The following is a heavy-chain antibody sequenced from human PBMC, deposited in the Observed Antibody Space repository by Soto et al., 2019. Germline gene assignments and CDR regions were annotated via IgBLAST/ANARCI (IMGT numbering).Heavy chain of an antibody. D-gene: IGHD3-3*01. CDR3: ASSYDFWSGYYAFDI. Sequence: SETLSLTCTVSGGSISSSSYYWGWIRQPPGKGLEWIGSIYYSGSTYYNPSLKSRVTISVDTSKNQFSLKLSSVTAADTAVYYCASSYDFWSGYYAFDIWGQGTMVTVSS. J-gene: IGHJ3*02. CDR1: GGSISSSSYY. CDR2: IYYSGST. V-gene: IGHV4-39*07.